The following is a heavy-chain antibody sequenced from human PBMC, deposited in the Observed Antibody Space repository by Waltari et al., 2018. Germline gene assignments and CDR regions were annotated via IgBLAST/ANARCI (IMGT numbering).Heavy chain of an antibody. CDR3: ARASYYYDSSGYYSPQFDY. CDR2: IYTSGST. J-gene: IGHJ4*02. Sequence: QVQLQESGPGLVKPSQTLSLTCTVSGGSISSGSYYWSWIRQPAGKGLEWIGYIYTSGSTNYTPALKSRVTISVDTSKNQFSLKLSSVTAADTAVYYCARASYYYDSSGYYSPQFDYWGQGTLVIVSS. V-gene: IGHV4-61*09. D-gene: IGHD3-22*01. CDR1: GGSISSGSYY.